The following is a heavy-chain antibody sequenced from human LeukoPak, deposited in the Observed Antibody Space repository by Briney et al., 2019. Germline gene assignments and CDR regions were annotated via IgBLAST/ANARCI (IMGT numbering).Heavy chain of an antibody. CDR2: ISGSGVST. D-gene: IGHD6-19*01. CDR1: GFAFSSYA. CDR3: AKLGDGSSGWFHFDS. V-gene: IGHV3-23*01. J-gene: IGHJ4*02. Sequence: GGSLRLSCAASGFAFSSYAMSWVRQAPGKGLEWVSAISGSGVSTFYADSVKGRFTISRDNSKNMLYLQMNCLRAEDTAVYYCAKLGDGSSGWFHFDSRGQGTLVTVSS.